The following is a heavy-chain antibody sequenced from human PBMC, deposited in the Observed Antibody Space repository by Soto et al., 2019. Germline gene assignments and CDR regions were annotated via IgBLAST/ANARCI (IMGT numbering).Heavy chain of an antibody. D-gene: IGHD3-10*01. CDR2: VNPNTGDT. CDR3: ARASLFRGGHGMDA. J-gene: IGHJ6*02. V-gene: IGHV1-8*01. CDR1: GYTFITFD. Sequence: QLEQSGAEVKEPGASVKVSCRASGYTFITFDLNWVRQATGQGLEWMGWVNPNTGDTVYARQFRGRVLVTRGAATGTACLELSSPGPDDSSVYYGARASLFRGGHGMDAWGQGTTVTVSS.